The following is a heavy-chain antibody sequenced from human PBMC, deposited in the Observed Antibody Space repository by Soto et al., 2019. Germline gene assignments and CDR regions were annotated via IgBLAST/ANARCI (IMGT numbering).Heavy chain of an antibody. V-gene: IGHV4-39*01. Sequence: SETLSLTCTVSGGSISSSSYYWGWIRQPPGKGLEWIGSIYYSGSTYYNPSLKSRVTISVDTSKNQFSLKLSSVTAADTAVYYCARHVDYYDSSGFDYWGQGTLVTVSS. D-gene: IGHD3-22*01. CDR3: ARHVDYYDSSGFDY. J-gene: IGHJ4*02. CDR2: IYYSGST. CDR1: GGSISSSSYY.